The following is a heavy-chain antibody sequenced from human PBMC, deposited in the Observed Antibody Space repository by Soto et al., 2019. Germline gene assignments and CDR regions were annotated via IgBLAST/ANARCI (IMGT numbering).Heavy chain of an antibody. J-gene: IGHJ4*02. CDR3: ARGFSNIHLY. CDR1: GGSFSGYY. Sequence: PSETLSLTCAVYGGSFSGYYWSWIRQPPGKGLEWIGEINHSGSTNYNPSLKSRVTISVDTSKNQFSLKLTSVTAADTAVYYCARGFSNIHLYWGQGTLVTVSS. V-gene: IGHV4-34*01. CDR2: INHSGST.